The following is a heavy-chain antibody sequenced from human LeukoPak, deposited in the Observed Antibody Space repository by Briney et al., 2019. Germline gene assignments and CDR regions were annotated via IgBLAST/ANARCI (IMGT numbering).Heavy chain of an antibody. CDR3: AGGCSWCYDAFDI. CDR2: IRYDGSNK. D-gene: IGHD6-13*01. J-gene: IGHJ3*02. V-gene: IGHV3-30*02. CDR1: GFTFSSYG. Sequence: GGSLRLSCAASGFTFSSYGMHWVRQAPGKGLEWVAFIRYDGSNKYYADSVKGRFTISRDNSKNTLYLQMNSLRAEDTAVYYCAGGCSWCYDAFDIWGQGTMVTVSS.